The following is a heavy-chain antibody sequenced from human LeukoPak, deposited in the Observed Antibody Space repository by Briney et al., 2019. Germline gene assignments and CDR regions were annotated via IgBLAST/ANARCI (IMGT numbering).Heavy chain of an antibody. Sequence: PSETLSLTCTVSGGSIISHYWSWIRQPPGKGLEWIGYISYAGSTNYNPSLKSRVTISVDTSKNQFSLTLSSVTAADTAVYYCARRSDYYDSTGYYYFDYWGQGTLVSVSS. D-gene: IGHD3-22*01. J-gene: IGHJ4*02. V-gene: IGHV4-59*08. CDR1: GGSIISHY. CDR3: ARRSDYYDSTGYYYFDY. CDR2: ISYAGST.